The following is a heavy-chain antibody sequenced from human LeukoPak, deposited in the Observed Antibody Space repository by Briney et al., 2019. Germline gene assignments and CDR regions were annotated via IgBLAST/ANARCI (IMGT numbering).Heavy chain of an antibody. V-gene: IGHV4-4*07. CDR3: ARAVVVATTLAWLDP. CDR2: IYITGST. CDR1: GNSISNYY. Sequence: SETLSLTCTVSGNSISNYYWTWIRQPAGKGLEWIGRIYITGSTNYNPSLKSRVTMSLGTSKNQFSLKLTSVTAADTAVYYCARAVVVATTLAWLDPWGQGTLVTVSA. J-gene: IGHJ5*02. D-gene: IGHD2-15*01.